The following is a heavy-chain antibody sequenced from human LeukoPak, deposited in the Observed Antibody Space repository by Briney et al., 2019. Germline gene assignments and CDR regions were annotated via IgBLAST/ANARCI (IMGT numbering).Heavy chain of an antibody. Sequence: SETLSLTCAVYGGSFSGYYWSWIRQPPGKGLEWIGEINHSGSTNYNPSLKSRVTISVDTSKSQFSLKLSSVTAADTAVYYCARGVYDSSGYYDDYWGQGTLVTVSS. CDR1: GGSFSGYY. D-gene: IGHD3-22*01. J-gene: IGHJ4*02. CDR3: ARGVYDSSGYYDDY. V-gene: IGHV4-34*01. CDR2: INHSGST.